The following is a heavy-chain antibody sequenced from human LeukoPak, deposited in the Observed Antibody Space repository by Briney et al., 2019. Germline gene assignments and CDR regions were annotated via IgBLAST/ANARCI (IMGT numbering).Heavy chain of an antibody. CDR3: AKERDSSSPGLGN. CDR1: GFTFSSYG. CDR2: IRYDGSNK. Sequence: GGSLRLSCAASGFTFSSYGMHWVRQAPGKGLEWVAFIRYDGSNKYYADSVKGRFTISRDNSKNTLYLQMNSLRAEDTAVYYCAKERDSSSPGLGNWGQGTLVTVSS. D-gene: IGHD6-6*01. J-gene: IGHJ4*02. V-gene: IGHV3-30*02.